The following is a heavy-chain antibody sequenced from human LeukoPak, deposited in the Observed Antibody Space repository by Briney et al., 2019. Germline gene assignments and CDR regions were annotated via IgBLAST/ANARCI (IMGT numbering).Heavy chain of an antibody. D-gene: IGHD6-13*01. J-gene: IGHJ3*01. CDR2: IYTSGST. CDR3: ARAWYSSSWYGA. CDR1: GGSISSGSYY. Sequence: SETLSLTCTVSGGSISSGSYYWSWIRQPAGKGLEWIGRIYTSGSTNYNPSLKSRVTISVDTSKNQFSLKLSSVTAADTAVYYCARAWYSSSWYGAWGQGTMVTVSS. V-gene: IGHV4-61*02.